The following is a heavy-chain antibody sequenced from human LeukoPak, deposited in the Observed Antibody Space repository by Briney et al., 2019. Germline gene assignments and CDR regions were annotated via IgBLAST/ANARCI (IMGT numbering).Heavy chain of an antibody. V-gene: IGHV1-46*01. J-gene: IGHJ3*02. D-gene: IGHD5-24*01. CDR3: ARVRDGYNDAYDI. CDR2: VNPSGDST. Sequence: GASVKVSCKASGYTFSNYNIHWLRRAPGQGLEWMGIVNPSGDSTNYAQNFQGRVTMTGDTSTSTVYMELSSLRSEDTAVYYCARVRDGYNDAYDIWGQGTMVTVTS. CDR1: GYTFSNYN.